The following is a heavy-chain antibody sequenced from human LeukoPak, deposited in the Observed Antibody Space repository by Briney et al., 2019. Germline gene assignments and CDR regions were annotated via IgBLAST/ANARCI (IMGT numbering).Heavy chain of an antibody. J-gene: IGHJ3*02. V-gene: IGHV4-30-4*08. Sequence: TPSETLSLTCTVSGGSFGSGDYYWSWVRQPPGKGLEWIAYIHNTGRAYYNPSLKSRVAISMDTSRSQFSLKVTSVTAADTAVYFCAREVGEADTTYSDAFDIWGQGTLVTVSS. CDR3: AREVGEADTTYSDAFDI. D-gene: IGHD1-26*01. CDR1: GGSFGSGDYY. CDR2: IHNTGRA.